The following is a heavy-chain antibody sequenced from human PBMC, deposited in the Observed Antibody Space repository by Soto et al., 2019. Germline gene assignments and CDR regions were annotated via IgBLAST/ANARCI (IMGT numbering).Heavy chain of an antibody. V-gene: IGHV4-34*01. D-gene: IGHD6-19*01. Sequence: SETLSLTCAVYGGSFSVYYWSWSWIRQPPGKGLEWIGEINNGGSTNYNPSLKSRVTISVDTSKQQFSLSLKSVTAADTAVYYCARGKRGTGWTLANYYYGLDGWGLGTTVT. CDR1: GGSFSVYY. CDR3: ARGKRGTGWTLANYYYGLDG. J-gene: IGHJ6*02. CDR2: INNGGST.